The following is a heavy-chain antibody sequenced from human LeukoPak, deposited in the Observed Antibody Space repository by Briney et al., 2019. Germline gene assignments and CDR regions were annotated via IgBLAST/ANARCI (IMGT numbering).Heavy chain of an antibody. CDR2: ISGSGGST. J-gene: IGHJ4*02. V-gene: IGHV3-23*01. CDR3: AKDRSPFRLQGFLYYFDY. Sequence: PGGSLRLSCAASGFTFSSYAMSWVRQAPGKGLKWVSAISGSGGSTYYADSVKGRFTISRDNSKNTLYLQMNSLRAEDTAVYYCAKDRSPFRLQGFLYYFDYWGQGTLVTVSS. D-gene: IGHD6-25*01. CDR1: GFTFSSYA.